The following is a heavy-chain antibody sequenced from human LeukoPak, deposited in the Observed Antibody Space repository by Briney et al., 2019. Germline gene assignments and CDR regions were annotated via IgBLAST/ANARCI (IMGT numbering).Heavy chain of an antibody. CDR3: AKDPAPRTYYDFWSGYLLDY. CDR1: GFTFSSYA. J-gene: IGHJ4*02. D-gene: IGHD3-3*01. CDR2: ISGSGGST. V-gene: IGHV3-23*01. Sequence: GGSLRLSCAASGFTFSSYAMSWVRQAPGKGLEWVSAISGSGGSTYYADSVKGRFTISRDNSKNTLYLQMNSLRAEDTAVHYCAKDPAPRTYYDFWSGYLLDYWGQGTLVTVSS.